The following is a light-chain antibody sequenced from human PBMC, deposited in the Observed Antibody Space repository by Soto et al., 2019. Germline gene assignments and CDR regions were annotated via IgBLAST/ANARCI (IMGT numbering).Light chain of an antibody. J-gene: IGKJ4*01. CDR1: QSVSSSY. V-gene: IGKV3-20*01. CDR2: GAS. CDR3: QQYGSSPST. Sequence: EIVLTQSPGTLSLSPGERATLSCRASQSVSSSYLAWYQQKPGQAPRLLIYGASSRATGLPDRFSGSESGTGFTLTISRLEPEDFAVYYCQQYGSSPSTFGVGTKGEIK.